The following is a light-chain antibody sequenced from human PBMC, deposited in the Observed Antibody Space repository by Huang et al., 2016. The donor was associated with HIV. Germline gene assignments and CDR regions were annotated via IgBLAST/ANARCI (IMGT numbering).Light chain of an antibody. CDR3: QHYYNWPPLT. CDR2: DAS. J-gene: IGKJ4*01. CDR1: QSVSSN. Sequence: IVMTQSPATLSVSPGERATLPCRASQSVSSNLAWYQQKPGQAPRLLIFDASARAPGLPGRFSGSGSGTEFSLTISNLQSEDSAVYYCQHYYNWPPLTFGGGTKVVIK. V-gene: IGKV3-15*01.